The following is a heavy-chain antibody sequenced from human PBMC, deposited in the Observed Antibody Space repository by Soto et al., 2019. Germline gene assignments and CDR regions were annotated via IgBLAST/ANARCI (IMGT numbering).Heavy chain of an antibody. V-gene: IGHV4-34*01. CDR3: ARRTDYYDSSGHYLFDY. CDR2: INHSGST. J-gene: IGHJ4*02. D-gene: IGHD3-22*01. CDR1: GGSFSGYY. Sequence: QVQLQQWGAGLLKPSETLSLTCAVYGGSFSGYYWSWIRQPPGKGLEWIGEINHSGSTNYNPSLKSRVTISVDTSKNQFSLKLSSVTAADTAVYYCARRTDYYDSSGHYLFDYWGQGTLVTVSS.